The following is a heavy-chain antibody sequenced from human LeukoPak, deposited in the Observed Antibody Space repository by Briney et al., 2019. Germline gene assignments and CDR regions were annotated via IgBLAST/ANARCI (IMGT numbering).Heavy chain of an antibody. CDR1: GYTXTSYG. CDR3: ARADYYVSSGYYGVRGAFDI. CDR2: ISAYNGNT. J-gene: IGHJ3*02. Sequence: ASVKVSCKASGYTXTSYGISGVRQAPGQGLEWMGWISAYNGNTNYAQKLQGRVTMTTDTSTSTAYMELRSLRSDDTAVYYCARADYYVSSGYYGVRGAFDIWGQGTMVTVSS. V-gene: IGHV1-18*01. D-gene: IGHD3-22*01.